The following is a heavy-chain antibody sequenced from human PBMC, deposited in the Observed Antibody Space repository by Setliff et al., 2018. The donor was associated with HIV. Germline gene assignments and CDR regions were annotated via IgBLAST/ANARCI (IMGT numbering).Heavy chain of an antibody. CDR2: INCYSGDS. CDR1: GYSFFSYS. D-gene: IGHD1-26*01. J-gene: IGHJ4*02. Sequence: ASVKVSCKASGYSFFSYSITWVRQAPGQGLEWVGWINCYSGDSKFPEKLQGRITMTADTSTSTAYMELRNLTSDDTAMYYCARATYSGSPNRPQDYWGQGTLVTVSS. CDR3: ARATYSGSPNRPQDY. V-gene: IGHV1-18*01.